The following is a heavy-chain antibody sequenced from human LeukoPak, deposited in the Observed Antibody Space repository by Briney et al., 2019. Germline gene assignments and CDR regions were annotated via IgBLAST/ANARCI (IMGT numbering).Heavy chain of an antibody. J-gene: IGHJ5*02. CDR2: INPNSGGT. CDR1: GYTFTGYY. D-gene: IGHD2-2*01. Sequence: ASVKVSCKASGYTFTGYYMHWVRQAPGQGLEWMGWINPNSGGTNYAQKFQGRVTMTWDTSISTAYMELSRLRSDDTAVYYCARAVYCSSTSCYEFDPWGQGTLVTVSS. CDR3: ARAVYCSSTSCYEFDP. V-gene: IGHV1-2*02.